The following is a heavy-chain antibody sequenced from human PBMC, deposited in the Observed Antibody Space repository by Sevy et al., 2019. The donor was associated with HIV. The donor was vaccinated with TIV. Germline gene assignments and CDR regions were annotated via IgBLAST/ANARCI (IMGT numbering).Heavy chain of an antibody. CDR1: GGSMNIYY. CDR3: ARVGFNWNDVDY. V-gene: IGHV4-59*01. CDR2: IYYSGST. D-gene: IGHD1-20*01. J-gene: IGHJ4*02. Sequence: SETLSITCSVSGGSMNIYYWSWIRQPPGKGLEWIGFIYYSGSTNYNPSLKSRVTISVDTSKNQFSLKLSSVTAADTAVYYCARVGFNWNDVDYWGQGTLVTVSS.